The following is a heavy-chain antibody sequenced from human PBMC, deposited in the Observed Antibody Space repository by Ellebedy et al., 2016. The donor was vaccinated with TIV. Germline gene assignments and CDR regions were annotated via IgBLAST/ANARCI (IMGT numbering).Heavy chain of an antibody. CDR2: IKEDGSEK. D-gene: IGHD2-2*01. V-gene: IGHV3-7*03. J-gene: IGHJ4*02. Sequence: GESLKISCVGSGFTFSDSWMNWVRQAPGKGLELVANIKEDGSEKYYVDAVKGRFTISRDNSKKTLYLQMNSLRAEGTAVYYCARDVSFSSPSFDYWGQGTLVTVSS. CDR3: ARDVSFSSPSFDY. CDR1: GFTFSDSW.